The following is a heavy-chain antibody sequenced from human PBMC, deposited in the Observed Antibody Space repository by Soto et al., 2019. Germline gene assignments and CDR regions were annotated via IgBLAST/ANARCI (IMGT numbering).Heavy chain of an antibody. V-gene: IGHV1-46*01. D-gene: IGHD3-3*01. CDR2: INPSGGST. CDR1: GYTFTSYY. Sequence: GASVKVSCKASGYTFTSYYMHWVRQAPGQGLEWMGIINPSGGSTSYAQKFQGRVTMTRDTSASTVYMELSSLRSEDTAVYYCARPRRYYDFWSGPAAFDYWGQGTLVTVSS. CDR3: ARPRRYYDFWSGPAAFDY. J-gene: IGHJ4*02.